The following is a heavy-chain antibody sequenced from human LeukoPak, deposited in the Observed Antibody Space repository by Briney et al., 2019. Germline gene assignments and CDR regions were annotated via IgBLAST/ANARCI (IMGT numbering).Heavy chain of an antibody. J-gene: IGHJ4*02. CDR3: ARDVYYYDSSAYYYFDY. CDR1: GYTFTSYY. CDR2: INPSGGST. Sequence: GASVKVSCKASGYTFTSYYMHWVRQAPGQGLAWMGIINPSGGSTSYAQKLQGRVTMTTDTSTSTAYMELRSLRSDDTAVYYCARDVYYYDSSAYYYFDYWGRGTLVAVSS. V-gene: IGHV1-46*01. D-gene: IGHD3-22*01.